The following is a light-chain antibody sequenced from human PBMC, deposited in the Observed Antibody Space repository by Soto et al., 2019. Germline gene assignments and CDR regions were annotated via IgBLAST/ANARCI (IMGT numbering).Light chain of an antibody. CDR1: QDINKW. CDR2: SAS. CDR3: QQANTIALT. J-gene: IGKJ4*01. V-gene: IGKV1-12*01. Sequence: DIQMTQSPSSVSASVGDRVTITCRASQDINKWLAWYQQKPGTAPKLLIYSASSLYTGVPSRFSGSGSGTDFTLTISSLQPEDFATYYCQQANTIALTFGGGTKVDI.